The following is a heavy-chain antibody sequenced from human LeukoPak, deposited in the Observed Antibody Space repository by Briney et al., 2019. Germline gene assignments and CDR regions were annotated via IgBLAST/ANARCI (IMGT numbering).Heavy chain of an antibody. D-gene: IGHD1-26*01. CDR1: GFTFSSYG. CDR2: ISYDGSNK. J-gene: IGHJ4*02. V-gene: IGHV3-30*18. CDR3: AKASNGGSYYGVIIDY. Sequence: GRSLRLSCAASGFTFSSYGMHWVRQAPGKGLEWVAVISYDGSNKYYTDSVKGRFTISRDNSKNTLYLQMNSLRAEDTAVYYCAKASNGGSYYGVIIDYWGQGTLVTVSS.